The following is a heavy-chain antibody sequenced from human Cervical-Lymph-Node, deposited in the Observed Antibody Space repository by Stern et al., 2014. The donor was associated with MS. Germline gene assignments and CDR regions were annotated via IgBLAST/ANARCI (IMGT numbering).Heavy chain of an antibody. D-gene: IGHD3-9*01. V-gene: IGHV1-18*01. CDR3: ARVMPTYYDILTGYTGGTWFDP. CDR2: ISAYNGNT. CDR1: GYTFTSYG. J-gene: IGHJ5*02. Sequence: VHLVESGAEVKKPGASVKVSCKASGYTFTSYGISWVRQAPGQGLEWMGWISAYNGNTNYAQKLQGRVTMTTDTSTSTAYMELRSLRSDDTAVYYCARVMPTYYDILTGYTGGTWFDPWGQGTLVTVSS.